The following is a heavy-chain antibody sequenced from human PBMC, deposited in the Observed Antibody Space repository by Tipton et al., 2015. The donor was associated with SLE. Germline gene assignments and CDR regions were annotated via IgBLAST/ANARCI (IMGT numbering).Heavy chain of an antibody. Sequence: TLSLTCTVSGGSISNYYWIWIRQPPGKGLQWIGYISYTGYTNYSPSLRSRVTISLDTSRNQFSLNLNSVTAADTAVYFCASLSLRLNWFDPWGQGTLVTVSS. D-gene: IGHD4-11*01. CDR2: ISYTGYT. CDR3: ASLSLRLNWFDP. J-gene: IGHJ5*02. V-gene: IGHV4-59*08. CDR1: GGSISNYY.